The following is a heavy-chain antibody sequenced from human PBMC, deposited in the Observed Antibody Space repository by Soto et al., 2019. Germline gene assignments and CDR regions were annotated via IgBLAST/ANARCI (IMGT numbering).Heavy chain of an antibody. Sequence: PQSLSLTCAISGDSVSSNSAAWIWIRQSPSRGLEWLGRTYYRSKWYNDYAVSVKSRITINPDTSKNQFSLQLNSVTPEDTAVYYCARYVSVTRSLDYWGQGTMVTVSS. V-gene: IGHV6-1*01. CDR1: GDSVSSNSAA. CDR2: TYYRSKWYN. J-gene: IGHJ4*02. D-gene: IGHD4-17*01. CDR3: ARYVSVTRSLDY.